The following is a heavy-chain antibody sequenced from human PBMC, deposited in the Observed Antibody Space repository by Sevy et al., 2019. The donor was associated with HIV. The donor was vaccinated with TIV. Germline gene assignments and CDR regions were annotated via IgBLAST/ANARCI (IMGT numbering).Heavy chain of an antibody. D-gene: IGHD1-1*01. CDR2: INPNDGVT. J-gene: IGHJ6*02. CDR3: ARLTTMPTSDLYGMDV. CDR1: GYTFTDYY. V-gene: IGHV1-2*02. Sequence: ASVKVPCKASGYTFTDYYIHWVRQAPGQGLEWMAWINPNDGVTNYAQRFQGGVTVTRDTSISTAYMELRRLRSDDTAIYYCARLTTMPTSDLYGMDVWGQGTTVTVSS.